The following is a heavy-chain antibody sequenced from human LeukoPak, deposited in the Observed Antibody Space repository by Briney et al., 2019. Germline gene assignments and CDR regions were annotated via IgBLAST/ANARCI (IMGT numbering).Heavy chain of an antibody. V-gene: IGHV4-38-2*01. Sequence: SETLSLTCAVSGYSISSGYYWGWIRQPPGKGLEWIGSIYHSGSTYYNPSLKSRVTISVDTSKNQFSLKLSSVTAADTAVYYCARMPNWLPDYWGQGTLVTVSS. J-gene: IGHJ4*02. CDR1: GYSISSGYY. CDR2: IYHSGST. D-gene: IGHD7-27*01. CDR3: ARMPNWLPDY.